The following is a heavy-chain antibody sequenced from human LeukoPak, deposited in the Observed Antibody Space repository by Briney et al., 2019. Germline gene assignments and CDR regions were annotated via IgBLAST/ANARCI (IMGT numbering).Heavy chain of an antibody. D-gene: IGHD3-10*01. V-gene: IGHV1-2*02. CDR3: ARDRDGSGSYGYWFDP. J-gene: IGHJ5*02. CDR2: INPNSGGT. Sequence: ASVKVSCKASGYTFTGYYMHWVRQAPGQGLEWMGWINPNSGGTNYAQKFQGRVTMTRDTSISTAYMELSRLRSDDTAVYYCARDRDGSGSYGYWFDPWGQGTLVTVPS. CDR1: GYTFTGYY.